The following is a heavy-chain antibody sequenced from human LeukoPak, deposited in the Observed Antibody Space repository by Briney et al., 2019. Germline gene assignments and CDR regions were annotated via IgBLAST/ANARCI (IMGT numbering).Heavy chain of an antibody. CDR2: ISPGSTTI. J-gene: IGHJ4*02. CDR3: ARVRGPTVTTMYFDY. D-gene: IGHD4-17*01. CDR1: GFIFSGYS. Sequence: PGGSLRLSCAASGFIFSGYSMNWVRQAPGKGLEWLSYISPGSTTINSADSVKDRFTTSRDKAKSSLFLQMNSLRAEDTAVYYCARVRGPTVTTMYFDYWGQGALVTVSS. V-gene: IGHV3-48*01.